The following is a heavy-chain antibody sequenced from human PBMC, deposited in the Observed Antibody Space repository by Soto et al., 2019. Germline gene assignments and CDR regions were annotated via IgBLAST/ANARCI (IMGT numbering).Heavy chain of an antibody. CDR1: GFTFSSYG. J-gene: IGHJ4*02. V-gene: IGHV3-30*18. CDR3: AKDRITIFGVVMKGLYY. Sequence: GGSLRLSCAASGFTFSSYGMHWVRQAPGKGLEWVAVISYDGSNKYYADSVKGRFTISRDNSKNTLYLQMNSLRAEDTAVYYCAKDRITIFGVVMKGLYYWGQGTLVTVSS. D-gene: IGHD3-3*01. CDR2: ISYDGSNK.